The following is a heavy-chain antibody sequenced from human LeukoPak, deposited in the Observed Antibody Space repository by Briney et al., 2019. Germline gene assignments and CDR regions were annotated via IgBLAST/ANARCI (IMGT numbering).Heavy chain of an antibody. CDR1: GFTFSSYA. J-gene: IGHJ4*02. D-gene: IGHD5-12*01. CDR2: ISYDGSNK. CDR3: ARDSLQEWLRLFLDY. V-gene: IGHV3-30-3*01. Sequence: GMSLRLSCAASGFTFSSYAMHWVRQAPGKGLEWVAVISYDGSNKYYADSVKGRYTISRDNSKNTLYLQMNSLRAEDTAVYYCARDSLQEWLRLFLDYWGQGTLVTVSS.